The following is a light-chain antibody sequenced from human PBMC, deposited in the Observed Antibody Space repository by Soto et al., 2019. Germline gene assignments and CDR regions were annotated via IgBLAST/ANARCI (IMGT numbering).Light chain of an antibody. Sequence: EIVLTQSPATLSLSPGERATLSCRASQSVSSYLAWYQQKPGQAPRLLIYGASNRATGVPDRFSGSGSGTDLTLTISRLEPEDFAVYFCQQYGSSSWTFGQGTKVDIK. CDR3: QQYGSSSWT. V-gene: IGKV3-20*01. CDR1: QSVSSY. J-gene: IGKJ1*01. CDR2: GAS.